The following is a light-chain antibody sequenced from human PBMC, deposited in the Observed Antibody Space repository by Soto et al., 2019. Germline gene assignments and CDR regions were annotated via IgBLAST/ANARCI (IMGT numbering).Light chain of an antibody. CDR3: QSDHSNNIV. J-gene: IGLJ2*01. Sequence: NFMLTQPHSVSESPGKTVTISCTRSSGNIASNYVQWYQQRPGSAPTTVISEDNQRPSGVPDRFSGSIDSSSNSASLTISGLKTEDEADYCCQSDHSNNIVFGGGTKLTVL. CDR2: EDN. V-gene: IGLV6-57*04. CDR1: SGNIASNY.